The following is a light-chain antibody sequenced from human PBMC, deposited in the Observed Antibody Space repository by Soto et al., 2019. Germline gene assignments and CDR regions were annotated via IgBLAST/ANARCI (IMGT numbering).Light chain of an antibody. CDR3: QQHNSFSIT. Sequence: PMTQSPSTLSASVGDRVTITCRASQNIRSRLAWFHQKPGTAPKLLIYDASSLESGVPQRFRGSGSGTELTITISSLQTDDFETYYCQQHNSFSITFGQGTRLEIK. V-gene: IGKV1-5*01. CDR1: QNIRSR. J-gene: IGKJ5*01. CDR2: DAS.